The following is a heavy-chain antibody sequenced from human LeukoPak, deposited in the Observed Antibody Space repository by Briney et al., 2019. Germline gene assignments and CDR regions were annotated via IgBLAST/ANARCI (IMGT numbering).Heavy chain of an antibody. D-gene: IGHD2/OR15-2a*01. CDR3: ARSPFFYGFDY. V-gene: IGHV4-39*01. J-gene: IGHJ4*02. Sequence: PSETLSFTCTVSGGSISSSDYYWGWIRQPPGKGLEWIGNIYYSGSIYYNPSLKSRLTISMDTSKNQLSLKLTSVTAADTAIYYCARSPFFYGFDYWGQGTLVTVSS. CDR1: GGSISSSDYY. CDR2: IYYSGSI.